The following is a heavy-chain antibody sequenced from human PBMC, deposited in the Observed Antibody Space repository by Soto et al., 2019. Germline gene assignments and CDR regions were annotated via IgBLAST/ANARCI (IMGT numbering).Heavy chain of an antibody. CDR3: ATCKMAKSPLYYFDY. J-gene: IGHJ4*02. CDR2: IYYIGST. CDR1: GGSISSGGYY. Sequence: PSETLSLTCTVSGGSISSGGYYWSWLRQLPGKGLEWIGYIYYIGSTYYNPSLNSRVTISLDTSKSQFSLRLSSVTAADTAVYYCATCKMAKSPLYYFDYWGQGALVTVSS. D-gene: IGHD5-12*01. V-gene: IGHV4-31*03.